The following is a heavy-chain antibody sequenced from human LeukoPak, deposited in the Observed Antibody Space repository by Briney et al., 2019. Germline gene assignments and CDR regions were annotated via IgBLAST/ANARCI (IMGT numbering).Heavy chain of an antibody. CDR3: ARVKEASAFDI. J-gene: IGHJ3*02. CDR2: ISSSSSHI. V-gene: IGHV3-21*01. Sequence: TSGGSLRLSCAASGFSFSTYSMNWVRQAPGKGLEWVSSISSSSSHIYYADSVKGRFTISRDNAKNSLYLQMNSLRAEDTAAYYCARVKEASAFDIWGQGTMITVSS. D-gene: IGHD5-12*01. CDR1: GFSFSTYS.